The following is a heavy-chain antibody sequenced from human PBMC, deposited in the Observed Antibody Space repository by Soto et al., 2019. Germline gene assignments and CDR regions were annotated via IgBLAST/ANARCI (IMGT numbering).Heavy chain of an antibody. D-gene: IGHD3-16*01. CDR3: ARDGGASPRHAFDI. Sequence: EVQLVESGGGLIQPGGSLRLSCAASGFTVSSNYMSWVRQAPGKGLEWVSVIYSGGSTYYADSVKGRFTISRDNSKNTLYLQMNGLRAEDTAVYYCARDGGASPRHAFDIWGQGTMVTVSS. CDR1: GFTVSSNY. J-gene: IGHJ3*02. CDR2: IYSGGST. V-gene: IGHV3-53*01.